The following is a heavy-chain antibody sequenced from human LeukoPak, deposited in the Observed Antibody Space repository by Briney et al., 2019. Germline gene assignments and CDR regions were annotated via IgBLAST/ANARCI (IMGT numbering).Heavy chain of an antibody. CDR3: ASVRDDY. CDR1: GFAFSSYA. J-gene: IGHJ4*02. CDR2: IRNKANSYTT. V-gene: IGHV3-72*01. Sequence: GGSLRLSCAASGFAFSSYAMHWVRQAPGKGLEWVGRIRNKANSYTTEYAASVKGRFTISRDDSKNSLYLQMNNLKSEDTAVYYCASVRDDYWGQGTLVTVSS.